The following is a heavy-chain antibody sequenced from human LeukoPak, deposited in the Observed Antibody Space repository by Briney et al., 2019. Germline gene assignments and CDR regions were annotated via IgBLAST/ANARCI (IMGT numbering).Heavy chain of an antibody. V-gene: IGHV1-18*01. CDR3: ARRGVGAKGDAFDI. CDR1: GYTFTTYG. D-gene: IGHD1-26*01. J-gene: IGHJ3*02. Sequence: ASVKVSCKASGYTFTTYGISWVRQAPGQGLEWVGWISAYNGYTNYAQKLQGRITMTTDTSTSTAYMELRGLRSDDTAVYYCARRGVGAKGDAFDIWGQGTMVTVSS. CDR2: ISAYNGYT.